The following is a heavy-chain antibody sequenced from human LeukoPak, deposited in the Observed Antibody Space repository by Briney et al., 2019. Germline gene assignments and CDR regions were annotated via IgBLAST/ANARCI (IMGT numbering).Heavy chain of an antibody. V-gene: IGHV1-2*02. CDR3: ARSGDGYTD. J-gene: IGHJ4*02. CDR2: IDPDSGDT. Sequence: ASVKVSCKASGYSFTRYDIHWVRQAPGQGLEWMGWIDPDSGDTQYTQKYRGRVTMTRDTSISTAYMELSRLRSDDTAVFYCARSGDGYTDWGQGTLVTVSS. CDR1: GYSFTRYD. D-gene: IGHD5-24*01.